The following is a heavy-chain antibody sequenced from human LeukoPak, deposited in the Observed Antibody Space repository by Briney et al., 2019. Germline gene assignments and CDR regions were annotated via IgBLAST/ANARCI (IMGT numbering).Heavy chain of an antibody. CDR2: IYYSGNT. CDR1: GGSISSDY. CDR3: ARQRNSYGFPFDY. J-gene: IGHJ4*02. Sequence: PSETLSLTCAVSGGSISSDYWSWIRQPPGKGLEWIGYIYYSGNTNYNPSLQSRVTISVGTSKKQFSLRLSSVTAADTAVYYCARQRNSYGFPFDYWGQGTLVTVSS. D-gene: IGHD5-18*01. V-gene: IGHV4-59*01.